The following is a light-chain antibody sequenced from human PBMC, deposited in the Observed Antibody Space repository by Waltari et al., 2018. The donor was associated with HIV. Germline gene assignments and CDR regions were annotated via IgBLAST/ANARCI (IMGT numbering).Light chain of an antibody. CDR1: QSISSF. CDR3: QQSYSTPLFP. Sequence: DIQMTQSPSSLSASVGDRVTLTCPASQSISSFLNWYQQKPGKAPKLLIYAASSLKSGVPSRFSGSGSGTDFTLTISSLQPEDFATYYCQQSYSTPLFPFGPGTKVDIK. CDR2: AAS. V-gene: IGKV1-39*01. J-gene: IGKJ3*01.